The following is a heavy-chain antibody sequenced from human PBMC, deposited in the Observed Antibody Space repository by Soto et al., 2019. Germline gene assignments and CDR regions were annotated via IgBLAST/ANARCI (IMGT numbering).Heavy chain of an antibody. CDR1: GYTLTELS. D-gene: IGHD2-2*02. Sequence: ASVKVSCKVSGYTLTELSMHWVRQAPGKGLEWMGGFDPEDGETIYAQKFQGRVTMTEDTSTDTAYMELSSLRSEDTAVYYCATCARGSTSCYNYFDPWGQGTLVTVSS. J-gene: IGHJ5*02. V-gene: IGHV1-24*01. CDR3: ATCARGSTSCYNYFDP. CDR2: FDPEDGET.